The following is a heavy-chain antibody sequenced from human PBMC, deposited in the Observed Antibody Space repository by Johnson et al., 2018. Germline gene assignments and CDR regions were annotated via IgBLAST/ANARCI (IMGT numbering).Heavy chain of an antibody. Sequence: VQLVESGGGLVNPGGSLRLSCAASGFTFSSYYMNWVRQAPGKGLEWVSSIISSSSYIYYADSVKGRFTISRDNAKSSLYLQMNSLRAEDTAGYYCSRGQLGTQAPLAYWGQGTLVTVSS. D-gene: IGHD3-16*01. CDR3: SRGQLGTQAPLAY. J-gene: IGHJ4*02. CDR2: IISSSSYI. CDR1: GFTFSSYY. V-gene: IGHV3-21*01.